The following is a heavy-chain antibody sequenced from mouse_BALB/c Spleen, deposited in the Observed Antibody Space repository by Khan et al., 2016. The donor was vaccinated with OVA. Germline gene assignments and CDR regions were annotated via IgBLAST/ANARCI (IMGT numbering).Heavy chain of an antibody. CDR2: INTYTGEP. Sequence: QIQLVQSGPELKKPGETVKISCKASGYTFTNYGMNWVKQAPGKGLKWMGWINTYTGEPTYADDFKGRFVFSLETSASTAYLQINNLKNEDMATYFCAREGYYYGSYWYFNVWGAGTTVTVSS. CDR1: GYTFTNYG. V-gene: IGHV9-1*02. J-gene: IGHJ1*01. D-gene: IGHD1-1*01. CDR3: AREGYYYGSYWYFNV.